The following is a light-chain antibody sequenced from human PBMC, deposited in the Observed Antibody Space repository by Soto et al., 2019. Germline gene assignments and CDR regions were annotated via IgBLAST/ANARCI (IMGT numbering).Light chain of an antibody. V-gene: IGLV2-14*01. Sequence: QSVLTQPASVSGSPGQSITISCTGTSSDVGAYDYVSWYQQHPGTAPKLMIYDVNNRPSGISNRFSGSKSGNTASLTISGLQAEDEADYYCSSYTTTSPVIFGGGTKLTVL. CDR3: SSYTTTSPVI. CDR1: SSDVGAYDY. CDR2: DVN. J-gene: IGLJ2*01.